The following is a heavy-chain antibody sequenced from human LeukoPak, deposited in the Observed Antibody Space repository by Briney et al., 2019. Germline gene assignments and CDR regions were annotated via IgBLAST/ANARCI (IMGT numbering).Heavy chain of an antibody. Sequence: SETLSLTCTVSGGSISSYYWSWIRQPPGKGLGWIGYIYYSGSTNYNPSLKSRVTISVDTSKNQFSLKLSSVTAADTAVYYCARLPIYRGSTDAFDIWGQGTMVTVSS. CDR2: IYYSGST. CDR3: ARLPIYRGSTDAFDI. CDR1: GGSISSYY. D-gene: IGHD4-23*01. J-gene: IGHJ3*02. V-gene: IGHV4-59*08.